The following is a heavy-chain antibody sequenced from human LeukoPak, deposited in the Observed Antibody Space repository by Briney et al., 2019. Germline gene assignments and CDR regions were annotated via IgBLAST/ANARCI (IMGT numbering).Heavy chain of an antibody. CDR2: ITGGGDYT. D-gene: IGHD2-2*02. CDR1: GFTFSNAW. V-gene: IGHV3-23*01. J-gene: IGHJ3*01. Sequence: GGSLRLSCAASGFTFSNAWMSWVRQAPGKGLEWVSAITGGGDYTYYADSVKGRFTISRDNPKNAVYLQMISLRAEDTAVYYCAKGYRGIEAFDVWGQGTMVTVSS. CDR3: AKGYRGIEAFDV.